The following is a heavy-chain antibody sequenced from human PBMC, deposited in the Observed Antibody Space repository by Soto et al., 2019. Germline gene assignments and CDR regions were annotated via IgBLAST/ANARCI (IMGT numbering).Heavy chain of an antibody. V-gene: IGHV3-11*01. D-gene: IGHD3-10*01. CDR1: GFRFSDHY. J-gene: IGHJ4*02. CDR3: AGDPYYYASDF. CDR2: ISGSGTTT. Sequence: PGGPLRLSCAASGFRFSDHYMTWIRQGPGKGLEWVSKISGSGTTTYYADSVKGRFTVSRDNAKNSLYLQMNSLRAEDTAVYYCAGDPYYYASDFWGQGTLVTVSS.